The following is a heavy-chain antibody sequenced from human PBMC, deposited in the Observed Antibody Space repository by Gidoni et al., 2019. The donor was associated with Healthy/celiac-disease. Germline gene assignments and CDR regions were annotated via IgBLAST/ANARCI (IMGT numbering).Heavy chain of an antibody. Sequence: EVPLLESGGGLVQPGGSLRRSCAAAGFTFSSYAMSWVRQAPGKGLEWVSAISGSGGSTHYADSVKGRFTISRDNSKNTLYLQMNSLRAEDTAVYYCAKDRGYEDAFDIWGQGTMVTVSS. CDR2: ISGSGGST. CDR3: AKDRGYEDAFDI. D-gene: IGHD5-12*01. V-gene: IGHV3-23*01. CDR1: GFTFSSYA. J-gene: IGHJ3*02.